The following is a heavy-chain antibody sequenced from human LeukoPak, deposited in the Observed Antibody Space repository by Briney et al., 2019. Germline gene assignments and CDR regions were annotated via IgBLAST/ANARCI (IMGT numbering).Heavy chain of an antibody. CDR1: GFSFSSYA. J-gene: IGHJ4*02. Sequence: GGSLRLSCAASGFSFSSYAMSWVRQAPGKGLEWVANIKQDGSEKYYVDSVKGRFTISRDNAKNSLYLQMNSLRAEDTAVYYCAREGGNSGYDLDYWGQGTLVTVSS. CDR3: AREGGNSGYDLDY. V-gene: IGHV3-7*01. D-gene: IGHD5-12*01. CDR2: IKQDGSEK.